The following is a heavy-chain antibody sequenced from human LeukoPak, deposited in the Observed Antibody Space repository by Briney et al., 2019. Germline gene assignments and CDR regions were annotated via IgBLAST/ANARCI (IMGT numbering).Heavy chain of an antibody. D-gene: IGHD2-8*01. CDR2: ISDSGGST. V-gene: IGHV3-23*01. CDR1: GFTFSSYA. Sequence: GGSLRLSCAASGFTFSSYAMSWVRQAPGKGLEWVSAISDSGGSTYDADSVKGRFTISRDNSKNTLYLQMNSLRAEDTAVYYCAKDTSIGRYCTKGVSSPFDYWGQATLLTVSS. J-gene: IGHJ4*02. CDR3: AKDTSIGRYCTKGVSSPFDY.